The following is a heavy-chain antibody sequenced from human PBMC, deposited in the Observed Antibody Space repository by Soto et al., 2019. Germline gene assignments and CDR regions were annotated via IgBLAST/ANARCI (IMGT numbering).Heavy chain of an antibody. CDR1: GSYITSGDYH. V-gene: IGHV4-30-4*01. Sequence: PSETLSLTCSVSGSYITSGDYHWTWIRQAPGKGLEWIGYISHSETTYYSPALKNRIIISSDTSKNHFSLRLFSMTASDTAVYFCASRYYHLSAGYRYYESFYFDNWGPGTLVTVSS. J-gene: IGHJ4*02. D-gene: IGHD3-9*01. CDR2: ISHSETT. CDR3: ASRYYHLSAGYRYYESFYFDN.